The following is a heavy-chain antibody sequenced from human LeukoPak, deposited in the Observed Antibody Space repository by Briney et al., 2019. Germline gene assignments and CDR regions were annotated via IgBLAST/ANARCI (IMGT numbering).Heavy chain of an antibody. J-gene: IGHJ4*02. CDR2: IKQDGSEK. CDR1: GFTFSSYW. D-gene: IGHD3-3*01. Sequence: PGGSLRLSCAASGFTFSSYWMSWVRQAPGKGLEWVANIKQDGSEKYYVDSVKGRFTISRDNAKNSLYLQMNSLRAEDTAVYYCARVRFLEWLSGIFDYWGQGTLATVSS. CDR3: ARVRFLEWLSGIFDY. V-gene: IGHV3-7*03.